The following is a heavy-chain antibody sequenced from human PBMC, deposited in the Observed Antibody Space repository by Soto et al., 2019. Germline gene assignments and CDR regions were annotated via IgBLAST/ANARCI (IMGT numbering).Heavy chain of an antibody. J-gene: IGHJ4*01. CDR3: ATGGRGYSSSFPRLYFEY. CDR1: GEGLSVDA. D-gene: IGHD5-18*01. CDR2: IPPIFNTA. V-gene: IGHV1-69*01. Sequence: FSVKVSRKGAGEGLSVDASSRGSHAPGQGPEWMGGIPPIFNTANYAQNFQGRVTITADESTSTSYMELTSLKSEDTAIYYCATGGRGYSSSFPRLYFEYWGHGTLVTVSS.